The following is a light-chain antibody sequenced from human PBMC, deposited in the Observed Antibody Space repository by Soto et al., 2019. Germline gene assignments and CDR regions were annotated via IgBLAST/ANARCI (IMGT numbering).Light chain of an antibody. V-gene: IGLV2-14*01. CDR1: SRDIGNYNY. CDR3: ASYRTAKTLVV. CDR2: EVT. Sequence: QSALTQPASVSGSPGQSITISCTGTSRDIGNYNYVSWYQHHPGKAPKLMIYEVTRRPSGVSDRFSGSKSGMTASLNISGIQPEEEDDYFCASYRTAKTLVVFGTGPKVTV. J-gene: IGLJ1*01.